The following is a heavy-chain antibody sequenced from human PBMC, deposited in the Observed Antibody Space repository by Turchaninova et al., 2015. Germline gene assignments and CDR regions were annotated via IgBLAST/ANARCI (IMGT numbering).Heavy chain of an antibody. Sequence: QLTLKESGPTLVKPTQTLPLPFTFRGFASSTRGVGVGWFRQPPGKALEGLALIYWDDDKRYSPSLKSRLTITKDTSKNQVVLTMTNMDPVDTATYYCAHRPGSYSSGWYYFDYWGQGTLVTVSS. V-gene: IGHV2-5*02. CDR3: AHRPGSYSSGWYYFDY. CDR1: GFASSTRGVG. CDR2: IYWDDDK. D-gene: IGHD6-19*01. J-gene: IGHJ4*02.